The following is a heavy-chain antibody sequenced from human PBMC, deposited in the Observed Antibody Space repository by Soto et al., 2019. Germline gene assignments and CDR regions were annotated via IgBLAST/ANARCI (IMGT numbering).Heavy chain of an antibody. CDR3: ARDSDILTGYYPYYYYGMDV. V-gene: IGHV4-59*01. CDR1: GGSISSYY. CDR2: IYYSGST. D-gene: IGHD3-9*01. Sequence: SETLSLTCTVSGGSISSYYWSWIRQPPGKGLDWIGYIYYSGSTNYNPSLKSRVTISVDTSKNQFSLKLSSVTAADTAVYYCARDSDILTGYYPYYYYGMDVWGQGTTVTVSS. J-gene: IGHJ6*02.